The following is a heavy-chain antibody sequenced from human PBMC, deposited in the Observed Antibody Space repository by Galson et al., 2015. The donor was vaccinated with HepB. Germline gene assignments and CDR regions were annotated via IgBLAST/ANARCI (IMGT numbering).Heavy chain of an antibody. J-gene: IGHJ3*01. CDR2: IDPSGRST. Sequence: SLRLSCAASGSMFSTHAMSWVRQAPGKGLEWVSVIDPSGRSTNYADSVKGRFTISRDNSKNTLYVQMSSLRVEDTAVYHCALLGGSGNNWYAFDVWGQGTMVTVSS. V-gene: IGHV3-23*05. CDR1: GSMFSTHA. CDR3: ALLGGSGNNWYAFDV. D-gene: IGHD1-1*01.